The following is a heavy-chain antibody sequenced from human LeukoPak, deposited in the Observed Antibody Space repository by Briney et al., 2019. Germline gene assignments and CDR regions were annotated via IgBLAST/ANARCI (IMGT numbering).Heavy chain of an antibody. CDR1: GYTFTGYY. CDR2: INPNSGGT. CDR3: ARVGVRYFGWLAY. Sequence: GASVKVSCKASGYTFTGYYMHWVRQAPGQGLEWMGWINPNSGGTNYAQKFQGRVTMTRDTSISTAYMELSRLRSDDTAVYYCARVGVRYFGWLAYWGQGTLVTVSS. J-gene: IGHJ4*02. V-gene: IGHV1-2*02. D-gene: IGHD3-9*01.